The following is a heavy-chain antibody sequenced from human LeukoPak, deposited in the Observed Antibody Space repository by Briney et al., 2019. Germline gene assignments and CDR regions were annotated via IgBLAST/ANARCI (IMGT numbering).Heavy chain of an antibody. D-gene: IGHD1-1*01. V-gene: IGHV1-18*01. CDR2: ISANNGDT. CDR1: GYTFTSYG. Sequence: VASVKVSCKASGYTFTSYGISWVRQAPGQGLEWMGWISANNGDTDYPPKLQDGVTMTTDTYTSTAYMELRSLRSDDTAMYYCARESHETREDYWGQGTLVTVSS. CDR3: ARESHETREDY. J-gene: IGHJ4*02.